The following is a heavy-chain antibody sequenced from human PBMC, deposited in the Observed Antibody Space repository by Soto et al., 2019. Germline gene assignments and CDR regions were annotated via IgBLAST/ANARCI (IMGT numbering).Heavy chain of an antibody. CDR2: IYWDDDK. CDR1: GFSLTTSGVG. Sequence: QITLKESGPTLVKPTQTLTLTCTFSGFSLTTSGVGVGWVRQPPGKALEWLTLIYWDDDKRYSPSLKSRLTITKDTSKNQVVLTMTNMDPVDTATYYCAHRPLGSSWFDYWGQGTLVTVSS. D-gene: IGHD6-13*01. V-gene: IGHV2-5*02. J-gene: IGHJ4*02. CDR3: AHRPLGSSWFDY.